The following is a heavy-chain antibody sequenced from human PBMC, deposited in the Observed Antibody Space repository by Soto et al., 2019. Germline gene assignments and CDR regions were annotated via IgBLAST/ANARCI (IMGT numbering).Heavy chain of an antibody. D-gene: IGHD2-2*01. CDR1: GFTFSDYY. CDR2: ISSSGSTI. J-gene: IGHJ6*03. Sequence: GGSLRLSCAASGFTFSDYYMSWIRQAPGKGLEWVSYISSSGSTIYYADSVKGRFTISRDNAKNSLYLQMNSLRAEDTAVYYCPTLIVVVPAAIPALGYMDVGGKGTTDTASS. CDR3: PTLIVVVPAAIPALGYMDV. V-gene: IGHV3-11*01.